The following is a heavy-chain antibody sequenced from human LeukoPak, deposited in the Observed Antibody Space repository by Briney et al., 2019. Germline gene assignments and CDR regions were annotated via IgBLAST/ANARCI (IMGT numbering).Heavy chain of an antibody. D-gene: IGHD4-11*01. CDR2: IIPIFGTA. CDR1: GGTFSSYA. V-gene: IGHV1-69*01. J-gene: IGHJ4*02. Sequence: GASVKVSCKASGGTFSSYAISWVRQALGQGLEWMGGIIPIFGTANYAQKFQGRVTITADESTSTAYMELSSLRSEDTAVYYCARDGLGVSLYSNYAFDYWGQGTLVTVPS. CDR3: ARDGLGVSLYSNYAFDY.